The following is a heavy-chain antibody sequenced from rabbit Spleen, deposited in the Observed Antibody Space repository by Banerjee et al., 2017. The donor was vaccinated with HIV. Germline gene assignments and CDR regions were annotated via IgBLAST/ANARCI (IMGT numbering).Heavy chain of an antibody. D-gene: IGHD8-1*01. CDR1: GVSFSSNYY. V-gene: IGHV1S40*01. CDR3: ARDSGSSFSSYGMDL. J-gene: IGHJ6*01. Sequence: QSLEESGGDLVKPGASLTLTCTASGVSFSSNYYMCWVRQAPGKGLEWIACIDSGSSGFTYFASWAKGRFTISKASATTVTLQMTSLTAADTATYFCARDSGSSFSSYGMDLWGPGTSSPS. CDR2: IDSGSSGFT.